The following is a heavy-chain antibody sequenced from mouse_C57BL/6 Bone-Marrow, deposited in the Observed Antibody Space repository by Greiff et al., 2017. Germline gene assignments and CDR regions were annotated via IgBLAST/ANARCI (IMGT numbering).Heavy chain of an antibody. CDR3: ARGGY. J-gene: IGHJ2*01. Sequence: QVQLQQPGAELVMPGASVKLSCKASGYTFTSYWMHWVKQRPGQGLEWIGEIDPSDSYTNYNQKLKGKSTLTVDKSSSTDYMQLSSLTSEDSAVYYCARGGYWGQGTTLTVSS. CDR1: GYTFTSYW. CDR2: IDPSDSYT. V-gene: IGHV1-69*01.